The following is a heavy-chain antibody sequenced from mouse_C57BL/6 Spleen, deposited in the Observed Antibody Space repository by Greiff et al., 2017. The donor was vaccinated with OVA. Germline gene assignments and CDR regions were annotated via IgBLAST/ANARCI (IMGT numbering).Heavy chain of an antibody. CDR3: ARRGDDGYYVWFAY. V-gene: IGHV2-2*01. CDR2: IWSGGST. CDR1: GFSLTSYG. D-gene: IGHD2-3*01. Sequence: QVQLKESGPGLVQPSQSLSITCTVSGFSLTSYGVHWVRQSPGKGLEWLGVIWSGGSTDYNAAFISRLSISKDNSKSQVFFKMNSLQADDTAIYYCARRGDDGYYVWFAYWGQGTLVTVSA. J-gene: IGHJ3*01.